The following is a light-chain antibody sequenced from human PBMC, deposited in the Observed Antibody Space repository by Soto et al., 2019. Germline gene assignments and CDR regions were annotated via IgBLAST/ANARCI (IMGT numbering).Light chain of an antibody. CDR2: AAS. V-gene: IGKV1-27*01. CDR1: QGISNY. CDR3: QKYDSALGT. J-gene: IGKJ1*01. Sequence: DIQLTQSPSSLSASVGDRVTITCRATQGISNYLAWYQQKPGKVPKLLIYAASTLQSGVPSRFRGSGSGTDFTLTISSLQPEDVATYYCQKYDSALGTFGQGTKVEIK.